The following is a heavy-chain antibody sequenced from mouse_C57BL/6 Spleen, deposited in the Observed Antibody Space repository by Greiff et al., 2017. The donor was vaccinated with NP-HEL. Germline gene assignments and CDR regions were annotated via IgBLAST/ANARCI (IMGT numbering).Heavy chain of an antibody. CDR2: IFPGSGST. Sequence: QVQLKQSGPELVKPGASVKISCKASGYTFTDYYINWVKQRPGQGLEWIGWIFPGSGSTYYNEKFKGKATLTVDKSSSTAYMLLSSLTSEDSAVYFCARREYGSSAWFAYWGQGTLVTVSA. CDR3: ARREYGSSAWFAY. CDR1: GYTFTDYY. J-gene: IGHJ3*01. V-gene: IGHV1-75*01. D-gene: IGHD1-1*01.